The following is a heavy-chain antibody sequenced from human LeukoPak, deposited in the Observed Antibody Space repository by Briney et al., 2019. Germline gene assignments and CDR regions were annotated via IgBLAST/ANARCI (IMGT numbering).Heavy chain of an antibody. D-gene: IGHD6-13*01. Sequence: SETLSLTCTVSGGSISSGSYYWSWIRQPAGKGLEWIGRIYTSGSTNYNPSLKSRVTISVDTAKNQFSLKLSSVTAADTAVYYCAREAAAGTFDYWGQGTLVTVSS. CDR3: AREAAAGTFDY. J-gene: IGHJ4*02. CDR1: GGSISSGSYY. V-gene: IGHV4-61*02. CDR2: IYTSGST.